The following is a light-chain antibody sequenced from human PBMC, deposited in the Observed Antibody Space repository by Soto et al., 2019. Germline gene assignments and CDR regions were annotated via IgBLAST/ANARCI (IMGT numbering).Light chain of an antibody. CDR1: QSVRSNY. CDR3: QQYGSSPLT. CDR2: DAS. J-gene: IGKJ4*01. V-gene: IGKV3-20*01. Sequence: EIVLTQSPDTLSLSPGERATPSCRASQSVRSNYLAWYQQKPGQAPRFLIYDASSRATGIPDRFSGGGSGTDFTLTISRLEPEDFAVYYCQQYGSSPLTFGGGTKVDIK.